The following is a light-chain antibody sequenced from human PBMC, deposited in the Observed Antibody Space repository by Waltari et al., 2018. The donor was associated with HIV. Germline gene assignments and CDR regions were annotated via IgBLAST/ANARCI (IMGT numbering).Light chain of an antibody. CDR1: RSNIATNY. CDR3: TLINWV. J-gene: IGLJ3*02. V-gene: IGLV1-47*01. Sequence: QSVLTQPPSASGTPGRRVTIPSSGGRSNIATNYVSWFHHLPDTAPKFFIYRNVSRPSGVPDRFSGSKSGTSPSLAISGFRSEDETNYYDTLINWVFGGRTKLTVL. CDR2: RNV.